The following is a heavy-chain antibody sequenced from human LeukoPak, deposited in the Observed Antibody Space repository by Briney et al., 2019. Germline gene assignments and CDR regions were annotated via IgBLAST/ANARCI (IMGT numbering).Heavy chain of an antibody. J-gene: IGHJ4*02. CDR2: ISGSGGST. CDR3: AKRVDDFWSGYKNPAQRPDY. Sequence: GGPLRLSCAASGFTFSSYAMSWVRQAPGKGLEWVSAISGSGGSTYYADSVKGRFTISRDNSKNTLYLQMNSLRAEDTAVYYCAKRVDDFWSGYKNPAQRPDYWGQGTLVTVSS. CDR1: GFTFSSYA. V-gene: IGHV3-23*01. D-gene: IGHD3-3*01.